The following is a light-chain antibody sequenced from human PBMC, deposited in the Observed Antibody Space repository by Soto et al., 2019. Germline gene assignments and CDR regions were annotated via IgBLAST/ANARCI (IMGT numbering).Light chain of an antibody. CDR2: SAS. CDR3: QQNYRTPYT. V-gene: IGKV1-39*01. Sequence: DIQMTQSPSSLSASIGDRVTITCRASQSISHYLNWYQQKPGEAPKLLIYSASSLQSGVPSRFSGGGSGTDFTLTISGLQLEDFATYYCQQNYRTPYTFGQGTKLDIK. CDR1: QSISHY. J-gene: IGKJ2*01.